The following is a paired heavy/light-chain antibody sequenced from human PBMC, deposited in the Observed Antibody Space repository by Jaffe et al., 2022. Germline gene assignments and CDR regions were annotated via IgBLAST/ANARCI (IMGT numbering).Heavy chain of an antibody. CDR3: AKARYCSGGNCLLDY. CDR1: GFTFTTYT. CDR2: ISSRSSTT. Sequence: EVQLVESGGGLVQSGGSLRLSCTASGFTFTTYTMNWVRQAPGKGLEWVAYISSRSSTTYYADSVQGRFTISRDNAKSSLYLQMNSLRAEDTAVYYCAKARYCSGGNCLLDYWGLGTLVTVSS. V-gene: IGHV3-48*01. J-gene: IGHJ4*02. D-gene: IGHD2-15*01.
Light chain of an antibody. Sequence: EIVLTQSPGTLSLSPGERATLSCRASQSVTSNYLAWYQQRPGQAPRLLIYGASSRATGIPDRFSGGGSGTDFTLTISRLEPEDFAVYYCQQYGSSVALTFGGGTNVEIK. CDR1: QSVTSNY. J-gene: IGKJ4*01. CDR3: QQYGSSVALT. CDR2: GAS. V-gene: IGKV3-20*01.